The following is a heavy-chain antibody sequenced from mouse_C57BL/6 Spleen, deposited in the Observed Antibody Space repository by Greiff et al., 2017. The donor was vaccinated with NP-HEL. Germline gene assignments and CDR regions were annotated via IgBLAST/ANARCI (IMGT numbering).Heavy chain of an antibody. D-gene: IGHD2-3*01. CDR2: INPNNGGT. V-gene: IGHV1-18*01. J-gene: IGHJ4*01. CDR3: ARRGGWLPYAMDY. CDR1: GYTFTDYN. Sequence: VQLKESGPELVKPGASVKIPCKASGYTFTDYNMDWVKQSHGKSLEWIGDINPNNGGTIYNQKFKGKATLTVDKSSSTAYMELRSLTSEDTAVYYCARRGGWLPYAMDYWGKGTSVTVSS.